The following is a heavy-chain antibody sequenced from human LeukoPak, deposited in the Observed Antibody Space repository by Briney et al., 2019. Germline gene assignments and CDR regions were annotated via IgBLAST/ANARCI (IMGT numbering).Heavy chain of an antibody. CDR2: IGISAGST. J-gene: IGHJ3*02. CDR1: GFTFSSYA. CDR3: ARFMNSGTYASRWNAVDI. V-gene: IGHV3-23*01. Sequence: GGSLRLSCAASGFTFSSYAMSWVRQAPGKGLEWVSTIGISAGSTYYADAVKGRFTISRDNSKKTVILQMNRLRVEDTAVYYCARFMNSGTYASRWNAVDIWGQGTMVTVSS. D-gene: IGHD3-10*01.